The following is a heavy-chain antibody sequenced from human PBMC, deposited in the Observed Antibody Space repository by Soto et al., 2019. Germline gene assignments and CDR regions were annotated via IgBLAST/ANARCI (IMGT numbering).Heavy chain of an antibody. V-gene: IGHV4-59*01. CDR2: IYYSGST. CDR1: GGSISSYY. J-gene: IGHJ4*02. D-gene: IGHD3-10*01. Sequence: SETLSLTCTVSGGSISSYYWSWIRQPPGKGLEWIGYIYYSGSTNYNPSLKSRVTISVDTSKDQFSLKLSSVTAADTAVYYCARRITMVRGVIITADYFDYWGQGTLVTVSS. CDR3: ARRITMVRGVIITADYFDY.